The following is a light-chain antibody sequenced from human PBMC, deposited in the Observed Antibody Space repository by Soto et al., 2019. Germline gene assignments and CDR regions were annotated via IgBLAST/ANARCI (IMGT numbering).Light chain of an antibody. V-gene: IGKV3-11*01. CDR2: DAS. J-gene: IGKJ4*01. CDR1: QSVSSY. CDR3: PQRSNWPLT. Sequence: EFVFTPSPATLSLSRGERATVCCSAIQSVSSYLAWYQQKPGQAPRLLIYDASNRATGIPARFSGSGSGTDFTLTISSLEPEDFAVYYCPQRSNWPLTFCGVTKVDI.